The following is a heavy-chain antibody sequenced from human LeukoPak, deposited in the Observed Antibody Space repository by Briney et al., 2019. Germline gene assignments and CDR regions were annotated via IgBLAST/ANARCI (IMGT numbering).Heavy chain of an antibody. V-gene: IGHV1-2*02. CDR3: ARDPGYSGYDSYYGMDV. D-gene: IGHD5-12*01. Sequence: GASVKVSCKASGYTFTGYYMHWVRQAPGQGLEWMGWINPNSGGTNYAQKFQGRVTITADKSTSTAYMELSSLRSEDTAVYYCARDPGYSGYDSYYGMDVWGQGTTVTVSS. CDR2: INPNSGGT. J-gene: IGHJ6*02. CDR1: GYTFTGYY.